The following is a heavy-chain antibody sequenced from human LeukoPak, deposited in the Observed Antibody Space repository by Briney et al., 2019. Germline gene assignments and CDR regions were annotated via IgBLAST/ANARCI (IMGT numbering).Heavy chain of an antibody. J-gene: IGHJ4*02. CDR2: ISGSGGST. CDR3: AKDLRDSSGYLYDY. V-gene: IGHV3-23*01. Sequence: PGGSLRLSCAASGFTFSSYAMSWVRQAPGKGLEWVSAISGSGGSTYYADSVEGRFTISRDNSKNTLYLQMNSLRAEDTAVYYCAKDLRDSSGYLYDYWGQGTLVTVSS. CDR1: GFTFSSYA. D-gene: IGHD3-22*01.